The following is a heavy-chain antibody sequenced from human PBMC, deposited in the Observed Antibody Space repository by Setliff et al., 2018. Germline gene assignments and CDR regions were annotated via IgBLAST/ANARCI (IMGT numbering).Heavy chain of an antibody. V-gene: IGHV4-34*01. CDR1: GGSFSTYY. D-gene: IGHD2-15*01. CDR2: INHSGST. Sequence: PSETLSLTCAVYGGSFSTYYWIWIRQPPGKGLEWIGEINHSGSTNYNPSLKSRVTISVDTSKNQFSLKLSSVTAADTAVYYCAREGRYCSGDTCYFSHLYYFDYWGQGTLVTVSS. CDR3: AREGRYCSGDTCYFSHLYYFDY. J-gene: IGHJ4*02.